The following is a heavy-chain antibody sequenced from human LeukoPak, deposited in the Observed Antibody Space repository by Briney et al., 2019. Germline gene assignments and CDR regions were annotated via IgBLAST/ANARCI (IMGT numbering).Heavy chain of an antibody. J-gene: IGHJ4*02. CDR2: INHSGST. Sequence: SETLSLTCDVYGGSFSGYYWSWIRQPPGKGLEWIGEINHSGSTNYNPSLRSRVTISVDTSKNQFSLKLSSVTAADTAMYYCAAEGRYYYDSSGYYSRFDYWGQGTLVTVSS. CDR1: GGSFSGYY. CDR3: AAEGRYYYDSSGYYSRFDY. V-gene: IGHV4-34*01. D-gene: IGHD3-22*01.